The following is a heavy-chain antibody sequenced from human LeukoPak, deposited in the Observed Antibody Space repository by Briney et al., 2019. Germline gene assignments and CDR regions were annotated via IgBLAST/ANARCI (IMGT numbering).Heavy chain of an antibody. CDR3: AREERAIAALGRGALDY. J-gene: IGHJ4*02. Sequence: ASVKVSCKASGYTFTTYFIHWVRQAPGQGLEWMGIINISSGTTTNAQKFQGRVTMTRDTSTGIVYMELSSLRSDDTAVYYCAREERAIAALGRGALDYWGPGTLVTVSS. CDR1: GYTFTTYF. V-gene: IGHV1-46*01. CDR2: INISSGTT. D-gene: IGHD6-13*01.